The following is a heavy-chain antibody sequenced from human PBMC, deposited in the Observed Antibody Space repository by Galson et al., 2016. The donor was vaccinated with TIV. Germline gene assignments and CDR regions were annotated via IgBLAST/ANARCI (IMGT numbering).Heavy chain of an antibody. CDR2: IRSKPYGGTA. Sequence: LRLSCAVSGFRFGDNAISWFRQTPEKGLEWVGFIRSKPYGGTAEYAASARGRFTISRDDSRSTAYLQMDSLKSEDTAVYYCARGRGEIWGPGTLVTVTS. CDR1: GFRFGDNA. V-gene: IGHV3-49*03. CDR3: ARGRGEI. D-gene: IGHD3-10*01. J-gene: IGHJ4*02.